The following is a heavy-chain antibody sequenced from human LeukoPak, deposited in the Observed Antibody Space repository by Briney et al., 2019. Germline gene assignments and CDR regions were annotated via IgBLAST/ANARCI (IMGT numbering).Heavy chain of an antibody. D-gene: IGHD3-10*01. CDR3: ARRHYYGLGSYCIDY. V-gene: IGHV4-34*01. CDR1: GGSFSGYY. CDR2: INHSGST. J-gene: IGHJ4*02. Sequence: SETLSLTCAVYGGSFSGYYWSWIRQPPGKGLEWIGEINHSGSTNYNPSLKSRVTISVDTSKNQFSLKLSSVTAADTAVYYCARRHYYGLGSYCIDYWGQGTLVTVSS.